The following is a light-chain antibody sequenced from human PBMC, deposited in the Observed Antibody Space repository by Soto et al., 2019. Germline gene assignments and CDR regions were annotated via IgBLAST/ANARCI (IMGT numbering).Light chain of an antibody. CDR2: EVS. CDR1: SSDVGGYNY. J-gene: IGLJ2*01. Sequence: QSVLTQPPSASGSPGQSVTISCTGTSSDVGGYNYVSWYQQHPGKAPTLMIYEVSKRPSGVPDRFSGSKSGNTASLTVSGLHAEDEADYYCSSYAGSKGVFGGGTKLTVL. V-gene: IGLV2-8*01. CDR3: SSYAGSKGV.